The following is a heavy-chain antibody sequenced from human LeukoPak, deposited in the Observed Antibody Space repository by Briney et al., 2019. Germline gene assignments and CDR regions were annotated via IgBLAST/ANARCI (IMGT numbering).Heavy chain of an antibody. D-gene: IGHD6-25*01. CDR1: GFTFSTSA. Sequence: GGSLRLSCAASGFTFSTSAMNWVRQAPGKGLEWVSSINNVRSHIYYADSVKGRFTISRDNAKNSLYLQMNSLRADDTAVYYCARFAAGGSYYYYMDVWGKGTTVTVSS. J-gene: IGHJ6*03. CDR2: INNVRSHI. CDR3: ARFAAGGSYYYYMDV. V-gene: IGHV3-21*01.